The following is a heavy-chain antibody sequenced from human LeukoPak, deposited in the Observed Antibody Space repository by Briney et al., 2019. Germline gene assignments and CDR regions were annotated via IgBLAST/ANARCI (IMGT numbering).Heavy chain of an antibody. CDR3: ARGQGLYYYGSGSSTFDY. V-gene: IGHV1-18*04. Sequence: ASVKVSCKASGYTFTSYGISWVRQAPGQGLEWMGWISAYNGNTNYAQKLQGRVTMTTDTSTSTAYMELRSLRSDDTAVYYCARGQGLYYYGSGSSTFDYWGQGTLVTVSS. D-gene: IGHD3-10*01. J-gene: IGHJ4*02. CDR2: ISAYNGNT. CDR1: GYTFTSYG.